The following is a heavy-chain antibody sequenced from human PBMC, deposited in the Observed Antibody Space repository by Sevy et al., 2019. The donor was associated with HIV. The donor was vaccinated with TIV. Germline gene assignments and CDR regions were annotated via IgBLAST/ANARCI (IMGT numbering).Heavy chain of an antibody. J-gene: IGHJ4*01. V-gene: IGHV3-7*01. Sequence: GGSLRLSCAASGFTFSIYYMTWARQAPGKGLEWVANIKSDGSDKYYVDSVKGRFIISRDNAKNSLYLQMNSLTAEDTAVYYCARYGGYIDHWGHGTLVTVSS. CDR1: GFTFSIYY. D-gene: IGHD2-15*01. CDR3: ARYGGYIDH. CDR2: IKSDGSDK.